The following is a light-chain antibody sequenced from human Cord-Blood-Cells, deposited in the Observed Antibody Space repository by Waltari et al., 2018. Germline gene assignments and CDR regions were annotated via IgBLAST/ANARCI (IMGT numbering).Light chain of an antibody. J-gene: IGLJ2*01. V-gene: IGLV3-19*01. CDR3: NSRDSSGNHVV. CDR2: GKN. CDR1: RLRSYY. Sequence: SSELTQDPAVSVALGQTARSTCQGNRLRSYYASLYQQKPGQAPVLVIYGKNNRPSGIPDRFSGSSSGNTASLTITGAQAEDEADYYCNSRDSSGNHVVFGGGTKLTVL.